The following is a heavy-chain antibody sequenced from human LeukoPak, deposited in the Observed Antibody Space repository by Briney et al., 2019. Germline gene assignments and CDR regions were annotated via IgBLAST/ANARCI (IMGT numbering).Heavy chain of an antibody. CDR2: IYSGGST. V-gene: IGHV3-66*01. CDR1: GFTVSSNY. Sequence: GGSLRLSCAASGFTVSSNYMSWVRQAPGKGLEWVSVIYSGGSTYYADSVKGRFTISRDNSKNTLYLQMNSLRAEDTAVYYCAREGYDPYSDYWGQGTLVTVSS. CDR3: AREGYDPYSDY. D-gene: IGHD5-12*01. J-gene: IGHJ4*02.